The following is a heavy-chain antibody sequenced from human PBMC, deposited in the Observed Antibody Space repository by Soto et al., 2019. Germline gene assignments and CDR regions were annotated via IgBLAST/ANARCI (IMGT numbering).Heavy chain of an antibody. CDR1: GYTFTSYA. V-gene: IGHV1-3*01. D-gene: IGHD3-16*01. CDR3: ARGEFLSYDDY. J-gene: IGHJ4*02. Sequence: ASVKVSCKASGYTFTSYAMHWVRQAPGQRLEWMGWINAGNGNTKYSQRFQGRVTITRDTSASTAYMELSSLRSEDTAVYYCARGEFLSYDDYWGQGTLVTVSS. CDR2: INAGNGNT.